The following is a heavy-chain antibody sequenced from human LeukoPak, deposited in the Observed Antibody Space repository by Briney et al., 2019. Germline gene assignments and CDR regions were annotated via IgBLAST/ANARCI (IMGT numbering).Heavy chain of an antibody. CDR3: ARSLRDLHSSSWS. D-gene: IGHD6-13*01. CDR1: GFTFSSYA. V-gene: IGHV3-23*01. Sequence: PGGSLRLSCAASGFTFSSYAMSWVRQAPGKGLEWVSAISGSGGSTYYADSVKGRFTISRDNSKNTLYLQMNSLRVDDTAVYYCARSLRDLHSSSWSWGQGTLVTVSS. CDR2: ISGSGGST. J-gene: IGHJ4*02.